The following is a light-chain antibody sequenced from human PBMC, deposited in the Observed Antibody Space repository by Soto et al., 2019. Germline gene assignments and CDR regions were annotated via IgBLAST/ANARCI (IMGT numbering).Light chain of an antibody. V-gene: IGKV3-20*01. CDR1: QSVTGTS. CDR3: QQYGSSPLT. CDR2: GTS. J-gene: IGKJ4*01. Sequence: EIVLTQSPGTLSLSPGERATLSCRASQSVTGTSLAWYQQIPGRAPRLLIYGTSIRATGIPDRFSCSGSGTDFALTISRLEPEDFAVYYCQQYGSSPLTFGGGTKIEIK.